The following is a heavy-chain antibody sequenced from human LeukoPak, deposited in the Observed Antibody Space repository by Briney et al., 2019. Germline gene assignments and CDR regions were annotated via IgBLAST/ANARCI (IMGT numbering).Heavy chain of an antibody. V-gene: IGHV1-69*01. J-gene: IGHJ6*03. CDR2: IIPIFGTA. Sequence: ASVKVSCKASGGTFSSYAISWVRQAPGQGLEWMGGIIPIFGTANYAQKFQGRVTITADESTSTAYMELSSLRSEDTAVYYCESRTIFGLYYYYYMDVWGKGTTVTVSS. D-gene: IGHD3-3*01. CDR3: ESRTIFGLYYYYYMDV. CDR1: GGTFSSYA.